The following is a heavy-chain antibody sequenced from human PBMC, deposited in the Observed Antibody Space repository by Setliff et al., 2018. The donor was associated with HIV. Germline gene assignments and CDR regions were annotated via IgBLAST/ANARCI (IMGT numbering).Heavy chain of an antibody. V-gene: IGHV1-69*05. D-gene: IGHD3-9*01. CDR2: SIPLFGTT. CDR3: ILTGYGVGWFDV. J-gene: IGHJ5*02. Sequence: SVKVSCKASGYSFITYGITWVRQAPGQGLEWMGGSIPLFGTTNYAQKFQGRVTLTTDELMKTDYMELSSLRSEDTAVYYNILTGYGVGWFDVWGQGTLVTVSS. CDR1: GYSFITYG.